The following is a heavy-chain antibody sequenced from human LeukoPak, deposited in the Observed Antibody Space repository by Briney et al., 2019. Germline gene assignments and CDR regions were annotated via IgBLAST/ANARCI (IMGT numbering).Heavy chain of an antibody. D-gene: IGHD1-26*01. V-gene: IGHV4-59*01. J-gene: IGHJ6*03. CDR2: IYYSGST. CDR1: GGSISSYY. CDR3: ARGVGTRSARYYYYYMDV. Sequence: SETLSLTCTVSGGSISSYYWSWIRPPAGKGLEWIGHIYYSGSTNYNPSLKSRVTISVDTSKNQFSLKLSSVTAADTAVYYCARGVGTRSARYYYYYMDVWGKGTTVTVSS.